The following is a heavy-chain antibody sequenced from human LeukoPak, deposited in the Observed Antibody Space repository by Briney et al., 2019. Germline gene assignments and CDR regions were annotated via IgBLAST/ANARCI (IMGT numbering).Heavy chain of an antibody. Sequence: SETLSLTCAVYGGSFSGYYWSWIRQPPGKGLEWIGEIDHSGSTNYNPSLKSRVTISVDTSKNQFSLKLSSVTAADTAVYYCGRAGIAARPPFDYWGQGTLVTVSS. J-gene: IGHJ4*02. CDR1: GGSFSGYY. V-gene: IGHV4-34*01. CDR2: IDHSGST. D-gene: IGHD6-6*01. CDR3: GRAGIAARPPFDY.